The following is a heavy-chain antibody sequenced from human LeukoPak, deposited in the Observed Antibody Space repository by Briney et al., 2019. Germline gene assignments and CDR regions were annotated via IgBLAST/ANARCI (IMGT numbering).Heavy chain of an antibody. V-gene: IGHV3-48*03. D-gene: IGHD3-10*01. Sequence: GGSLRLSCAASGFTFSNYEMNWVRQAPGKGLEWISYISSGGSIIYYADSVKGRFTISRDNAKNSLYLQANSLRVEDTAIYYCSRAAMVRGVDYFDYWGQGTLVTVSS. CDR1: GFTFSNYE. J-gene: IGHJ4*02. CDR3: SRAAMVRGVDYFDY. CDR2: ISSGGSII.